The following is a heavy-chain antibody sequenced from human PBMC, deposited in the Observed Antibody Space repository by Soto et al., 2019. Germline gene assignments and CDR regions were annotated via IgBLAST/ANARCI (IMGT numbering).Heavy chain of an antibody. CDR3: ARGATHELRFLEWLSLNYYYYYYMDV. CDR1: GGSFSGYY. V-gene: IGHV4-34*01. CDR2: INHSGST. D-gene: IGHD3-3*01. Sequence: PSETLSLTCAVYGGSFSGYYWSWIRQPPGKGLEWIGEINHSGSTNYNPSLKSRVTISVDTSKNQFSLKLSSVTAADTAVYYCARGATHELRFLEWLSLNYYYYYYMDVWGKGTTVTVSS. J-gene: IGHJ6*03.